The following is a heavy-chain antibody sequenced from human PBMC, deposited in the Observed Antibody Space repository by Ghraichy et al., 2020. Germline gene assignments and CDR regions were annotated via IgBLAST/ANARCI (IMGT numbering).Heavy chain of an antibody. J-gene: IGHJ6*02. CDR1: GFTFSAYS. Sequence: GGSLRLSCGGSGFTFSAYSMNWVRQSPGRGLEWVSYITSSGRTKSYADSVKGRFTISRDNAQNSLSLQMNSLRDEDTAVYYCARASTVVRFFYYDGMDVWGQGTTVTVSS. CDR2: ITSSGRTK. V-gene: IGHV3-48*02. CDR3: ARASTVVRFFYYDGMDV. D-gene: IGHD4-23*01.